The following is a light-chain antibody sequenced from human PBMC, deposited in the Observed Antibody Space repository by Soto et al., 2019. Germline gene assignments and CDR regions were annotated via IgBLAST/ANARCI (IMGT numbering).Light chain of an antibody. CDR3: MQALQSPRT. V-gene: IGKV2-28*01. CDR2: LRS. CDR1: QSLLHSNGDTY. J-gene: IGKJ1*01. Sequence: DFVMTQSPLSLPVTPGAPASISCRSSQSLLHSNGDTYLEWYLQKPGQSPQLLIYLRSLRAAGFPDRFSGGGSGTDFKLKIRRVEAEDVGVYYCMQALQSPRTFGQGTKVEIK.